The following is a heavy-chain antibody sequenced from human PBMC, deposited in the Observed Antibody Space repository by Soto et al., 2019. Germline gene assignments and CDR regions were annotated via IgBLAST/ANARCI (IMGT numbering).Heavy chain of an antibody. V-gene: IGHV1-18*01. D-gene: IGHD3-10*01. CDR2: VSTYNGNT. CDR3: TRGAGQGSGSYD. Sequence: QVQLVQSGAEVKKPGASVKVSCKASGYIFTSFGITWVRQAPGQGLEWMGWVSTYNGNTKYAQKLQGRVTMSTDTSTSTAYMELRILRSDDTAVYYCTRGAGQGSGSYDWGQGTLVTVSS. CDR1: GYIFTSFG. J-gene: IGHJ4*02.